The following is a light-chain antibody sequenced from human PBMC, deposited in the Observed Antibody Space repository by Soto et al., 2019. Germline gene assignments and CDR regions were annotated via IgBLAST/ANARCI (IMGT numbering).Light chain of an antibody. CDR1: NVGNKS. V-gene: IGLV3-21*02. Sequence: SYELTQPPSVSVAPGQTARITCGGNNVGNKSVHWYQQKSGQAPVVVVYDDSDRPSGIPERFSGSNSGNTATLTISRVEAGDEADYYCQVWDDSTDHIYAFGTGTKVTVL. CDR3: QVWDDSTDHIYA. CDR2: DDS. J-gene: IGLJ1*01.